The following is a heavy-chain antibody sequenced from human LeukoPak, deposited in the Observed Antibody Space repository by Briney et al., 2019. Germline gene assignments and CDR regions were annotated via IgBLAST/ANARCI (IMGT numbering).Heavy chain of an antibody. J-gene: IGHJ3*02. D-gene: IGHD4-17*01. CDR2: IYPSGNT. Sequence: SQTLSLTCTVSGGSINSGSYSWSWIRQPAGKGLEWIGRIYPSGNTNYNPSLKSRVTISVDTSKNQFSLKLSSVTAADTAVYYCARPTTVTTSGAFDIWGQGTMVTVSS. CDR1: GGSINSGSYS. CDR3: ARPTTVTTSGAFDI. V-gene: IGHV4-61*02.